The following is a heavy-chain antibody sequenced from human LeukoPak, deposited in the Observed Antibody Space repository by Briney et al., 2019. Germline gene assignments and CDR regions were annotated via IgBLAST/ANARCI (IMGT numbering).Heavy chain of an antibody. Sequence: GGSLRLSCAASGFTFSTYAMTWVRQAPGKGLERVSAISGGGGISYYIDSVKGRFTISRDTSKNTLYLQMNSLRAEDTAVYYCAKACSSTTCSPELDYWGQGTLVTVSS. J-gene: IGHJ4*02. V-gene: IGHV3-23*01. CDR2: ISGGGGIS. CDR1: GFTFSTYA. D-gene: IGHD2-2*01. CDR3: AKACSSTTCSPELDY.